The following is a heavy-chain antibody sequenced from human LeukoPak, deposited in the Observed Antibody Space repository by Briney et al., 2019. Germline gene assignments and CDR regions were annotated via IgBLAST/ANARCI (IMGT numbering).Heavy chain of an antibody. V-gene: IGHV3-33*06. D-gene: IGHD4-23*01. Sequence: PGGSLRLSCAASGFTFSSYGMHWVRLAPGKGLEWVAVIWYDGSNKYYADSVKGQFTISRDNSKNTLYLQMNSLRAEDTAVYYCAKDPYGGKNGFDYWGQGTLVTVSS. CDR1: GFTFSSYG. CDR2: IWYDGSNK. J-gene: IGHJ4*02. CDR3: AKDPYGGKNGFDY.